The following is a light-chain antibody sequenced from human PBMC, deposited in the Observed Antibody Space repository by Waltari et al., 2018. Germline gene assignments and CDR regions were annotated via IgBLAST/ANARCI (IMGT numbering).Light chain of an antibody. CDR2: GAS. J-gene: IGKJ3*01. CDR1: QSISSSH. CDR3: QQYGSSPFT. V-gene: IGKV3-20*01. Sequence: EIVLTQSPGTLSLSPGERATLPCRASQSISSSHLAWYQQKPGQAPRLLIYGASNRATGIPDSFSGSGSGTDFTLTISRLEPEDFAVYYCQQYGSSPFTFGPGTKVDI.